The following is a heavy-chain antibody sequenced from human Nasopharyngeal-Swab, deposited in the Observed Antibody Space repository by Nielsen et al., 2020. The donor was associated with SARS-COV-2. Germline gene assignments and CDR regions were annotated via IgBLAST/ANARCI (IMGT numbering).Heavy chain of an antibody. CDR1: GYSITTGYY. CDR2: IFHSGST. J-gene: IGHJ4*02. D-gene: IGHD3-10*01. V-gene: IGHV4-38-2*01. CDR3: ACHPLRGPFDY. Sequence: SETLSLTCSFSGYSITTGYYWGWIRQPPGKGLEWIGTIFHSGSTYFNPSLKSRVTISVDTSKNQFSLRLTSLTAADTAVYYCACHPLRGPFDYWGQGTLVTVSS.